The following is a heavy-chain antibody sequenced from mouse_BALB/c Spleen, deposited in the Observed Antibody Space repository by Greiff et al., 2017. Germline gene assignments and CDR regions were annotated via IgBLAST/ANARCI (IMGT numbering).Heavy chain of an antibody. Sequence: QVQLQQSGPELVKPGASVRISCKASGYTFTSYYIHWVKQRPGQGLEWIGWIYPGNVNTKYNEKFKGKATLTADKSSSTAYMQLSSLTSEDSAVYFCARSRDGNYDFDYWGQGTTLTVSS. CDR2: IYPGNVNT. CDR1: GYTFTSYY. CDR3: ARSRDGNYDFDY. V-gene: IGHV1S56*01. J-gene: IGHJ2*01. D-gene: IGHD2-1*01.